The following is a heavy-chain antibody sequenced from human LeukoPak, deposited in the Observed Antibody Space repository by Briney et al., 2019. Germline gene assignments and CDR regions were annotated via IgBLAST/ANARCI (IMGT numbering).Heavy chain of an antibody. CDR3: ARASTHSDY. CDR2: INHSGST. D-gene: IGHD1-1*01. J-gene: IGHJ4*02. Sequence: PSETLSLTCAVYGGSFSGYYWSWIRQPPGKGLEWIGEINHSGSTNYNPSLESRVTISVDTSKNQFSLKLSSVTAADTAVYYCARASTHSDYWGQGTLVTVSS. CDR1: GGSFSGYY. V-gene: IGHV4-34*01.